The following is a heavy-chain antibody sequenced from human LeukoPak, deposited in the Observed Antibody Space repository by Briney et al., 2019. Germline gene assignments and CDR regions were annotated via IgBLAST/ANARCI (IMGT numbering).Heavy chain of an antibody. J-gene: IGHJ4*02. CDR3: ATGRSNLSGWYGPGYFDY. CDR1: GYTFTSYG. V-gene: IGHV1-18*01. Sequence: ASVKVFCKASGYTFTSYGISWVRQAPGQGLEWMGWISAYNGNTNYEQKLQGRVTMTTDTSTSTAYMELRSLRSDNTAEYYGATGRSNLSGWYGPGYFDYWGQGTLVTVSS. D-gene: IGHD6-19*01. CDR2: ISAYNGNT.